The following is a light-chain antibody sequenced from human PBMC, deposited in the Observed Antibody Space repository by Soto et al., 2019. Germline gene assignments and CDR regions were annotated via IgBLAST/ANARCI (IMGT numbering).Light chain of an antibody. J-gene: IGLJ2*01. Sequence: SYELTQPPSVSVAPGKTARITCGGTNIGSKSVHWYQQKPGQAPVLVIYYDSDRPSGIPERFSGSNSGNTATLTISRVEGGDEADYYCQVWDSSSYHVVFGGGTKLTVL. CDR3: QVWDSSSYHVV. CDR2: YDS. CDR1: NIGSKS. V-gene: IGLV3-21*04.